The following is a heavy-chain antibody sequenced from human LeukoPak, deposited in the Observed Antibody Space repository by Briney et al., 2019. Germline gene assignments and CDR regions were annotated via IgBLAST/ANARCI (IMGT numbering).Heavy chain of an antibody. CDR3: ARGRGYCSGGSCYGDY. Sequence: GGSLRLSCAASGFTFNSYEMSWVRQAPGKGLEWVSSISSSSSYIYYADSVKGRFTISRDNAKNSLYLQMNSLRAEDTAVYYCARGRGYCSGGSCYGDYWGQGTLVTVSS. J-gene: IGHJ4*02. CDR2: ISSSSSYI. CDR1: GFTFNSYE. D-gene: IGHD2-15*01. V-gene: IGHV3-21*01.